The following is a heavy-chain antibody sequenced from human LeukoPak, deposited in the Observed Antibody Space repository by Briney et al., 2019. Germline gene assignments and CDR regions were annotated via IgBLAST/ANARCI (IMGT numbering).Heavy chain of an antibody. D-gene: IGHD6-13*01. CDR2: IIPIFGTA. V-gene: IGHV1-69*06. CDR3: ARASLTQQDYYYGMDV. CDR1: GGTFISYA. J-gene: IGHJ6*01. Sequence: SVTVTFKASGGTFISYAISWVRQAPGQGLEWMGGIIPIFGTANYAQKFQGRVTITADKSTSTAYMELSSLRSEDTAVYYCARASLTQQDYYYGMDVWGKGTTVTVSS.